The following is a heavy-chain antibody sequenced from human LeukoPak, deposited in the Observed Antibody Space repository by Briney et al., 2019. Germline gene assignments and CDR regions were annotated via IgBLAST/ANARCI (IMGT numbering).Heavy chain of an antibody. J-gene: IGHJ4*02. CDR3: ARSGGVTTTLGY. V-gene: IGHV3-30*03. D-gene: IGHD4-17*01. CDR2: VSYDGSNK. Sequence: GGSLRLSCAASGFTFSSYGMHWVRQAPGKGLEWVAVVSYDGSNKYYADSVKGRFTISRDNSKNTLYLQMNSLRAEDTAVYYCARSGGVTTTLGYWGQGTLVTVSS. CDR1: GFTFSSYG.